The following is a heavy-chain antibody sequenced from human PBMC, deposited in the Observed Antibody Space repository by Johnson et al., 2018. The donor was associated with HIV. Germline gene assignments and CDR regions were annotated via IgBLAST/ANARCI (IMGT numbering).Heavy chain of an antibody. V-gene: IGHV3-64*01. CDR1: GFTFSSYA. CDR3: ATSTVSDSSSWYHLEMAFDI. J-gene: IGHJ3*02. Sequence: VQLVESGGGVVRPGGSLRLSCAASGFTFSSYAMHWVRQAPGKGLAYVSAISSNGGSTYYATSVKGRFTISRDNSKNTLYLQMGSLRAEDMAVYYCATSTVSDSSSWYHLEMAFDIWGQGTMVTVSS. D-gene: IGHD6-13*01. CDR2: ISSNGGST.